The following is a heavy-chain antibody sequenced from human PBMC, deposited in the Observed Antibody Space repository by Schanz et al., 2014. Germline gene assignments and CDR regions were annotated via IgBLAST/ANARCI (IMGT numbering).Heavy chain of an antibody. CDR3: VPKSIAAH. CDR1: GFTFSNYS. J-gene: IGHJ4*02. Sequence: EVQLVESGGGLVKPGGSLRLSCAASGFTFSNYSMNWVRQAPGKGLEWVSSISSTSSYIFYADSVKGRFTISRDNAKNSLYLQMNSLRAEDTAVYYCVPKSIAAHWGQGTLVTVSS. D-gene: IGHD6-6*01. V-gene: IGHV3-21*01. CDR2: ISSTSSYI.